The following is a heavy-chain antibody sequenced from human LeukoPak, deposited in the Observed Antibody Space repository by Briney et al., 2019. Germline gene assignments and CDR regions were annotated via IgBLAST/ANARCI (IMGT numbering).Heavy chain of an antibody. D-gene: IGHD2-15*01. V-gene: IGHV3-9*01. CDR3: ASLGYCSGGSQNPCFDY. CDR2: ITWNSGAI. CDR1: GFTFEDYA. Sequence: PGRSLRLSCAASGFTFEDYAMHWVRQAPGKGLEWVSGITWNSGAIGYADSVRGRFTISRDDAKNSLYLQMNSLRAEDTAFYYCASLGYCSGGSQNPCFDYWGQGTLVTVSS. J-gene: IGHJ4*02.